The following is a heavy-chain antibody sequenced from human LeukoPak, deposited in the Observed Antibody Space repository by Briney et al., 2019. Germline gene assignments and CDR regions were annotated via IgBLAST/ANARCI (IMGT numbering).Heavy chain of an antibody. J-gene: IGHJ4*02. CDR1: GASISSFY. Sequence: SETLSLTCAVSGASISSFYWSWIRQPAGKGLEWIGRIYTSGGTNYNPSLKSRVTMSIDTSKNQFSLKLYSVTAADTAVYYCVTDRSGSYDYWGQGILVTVSS. CDR3: VTDRSGSYDY. CDR2: IYTSGGT. D-gene: IGHD1-26*01. V-gene: IGHV4-4*07.